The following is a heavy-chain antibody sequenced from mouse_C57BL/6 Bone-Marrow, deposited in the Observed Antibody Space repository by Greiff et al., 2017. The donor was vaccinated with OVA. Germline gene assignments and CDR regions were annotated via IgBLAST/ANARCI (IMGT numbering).Heavy chain of an antibody. CDR1: GYTFTSYW. J-gene: IGHJ4*01. V-gene: IGHV1-50*01. Sequence: QVQLKQPGAELVKPGASVKLSCKASGYTFTSYWMQWVKQRPGQGLEWIGEIDPSDSYTNYNQKFKGKATLTVDTSSSTAYMQLSSLTSEDSAVYYCARPYGYDGAMDYWGQGTSVTVSS. CDR2: IDPSDSYT. D-gene: IGHD2-2*01. CDR3: ARPYGYDGAMDY.